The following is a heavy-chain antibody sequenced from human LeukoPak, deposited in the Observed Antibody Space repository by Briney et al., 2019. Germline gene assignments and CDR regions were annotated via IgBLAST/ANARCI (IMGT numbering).Heavy chain of an antibody. J-gene: IGHJ4*02. V-gene: IGHV1-8*01. Sequence: ASVKVPCKASGYTFTSYDINWVRQATGQGLEWMGWMNPNSGNTGYAQKFQGRVTMTRNTSISTASMELSSLRSEDTAVYYCARGGDHYYDSTGYPIDYWGQGTLVTVSS. CDR2: MNPNSGNT. CDR3: ARGGDHYYDSTGYPIDY. D-gene: IGHD3-22*01. CDR1: GYTFTSYD.